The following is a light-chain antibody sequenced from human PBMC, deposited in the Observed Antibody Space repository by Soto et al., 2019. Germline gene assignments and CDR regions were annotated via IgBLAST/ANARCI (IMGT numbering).Light chain of an antibody. V-gene: IGLV4-69*01. CDR1: SGHSNYA. CDR3: QTWGSGIVV. J-gene: IGLJ2*01. CDR2: LNSDGSH. Sequence: QSVLTQSPSASASLGASVKLTCTLSSGHSNYAIAWHQQQSEKGPRYLMKLNSDGSHSKGDGIPDRFSGSSSGAERYLTISSLQXXXEADYYCQTWGSGIVVFGGGTKLTV.